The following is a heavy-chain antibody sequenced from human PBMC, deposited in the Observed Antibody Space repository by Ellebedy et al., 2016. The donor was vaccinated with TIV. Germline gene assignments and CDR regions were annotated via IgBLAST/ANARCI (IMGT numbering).Heavy chain of an antibody. CDR3: ARHRNRTVVATAVFDY. Sequence: MPSETLSLTCTVSGGSISSSVYYWGWIRHPPGNGLEWIGSIYYSGSTHYNPSLRSQITISLDTAKNQFSLRLDSVTAADTAVYYCARHRNRTVVATAVFDYWGQGSLVTVSS. V-gene: IGHV4-39*01. J-gene: IGHJ4*02. CDR2: IYYSGST. CDR1: GGSISSSVYY. D-gene: IGHD2-21*02.